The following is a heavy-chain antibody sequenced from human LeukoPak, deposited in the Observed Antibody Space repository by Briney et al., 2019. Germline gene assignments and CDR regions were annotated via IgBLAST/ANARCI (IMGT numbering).Heavy chain of an antibody. Sequence: ASVKVSCKASGGTFSSYAISWVRQAPGQGLEWMGRIIPIFGTANYAQKFQGRVTITTDESTSTAYMELSSLRSEDTAVYYCARRYSYPDAFDIWGQRTMVTVSS. CDR2: IIPIFGTA. D-gene: IGHD5-18*01. CDR3: ARRYSYPDAFDI. CDR1: GGTFSSYA. V-gene: IGHV1-69*05. J-gene: IGHJ3*02.